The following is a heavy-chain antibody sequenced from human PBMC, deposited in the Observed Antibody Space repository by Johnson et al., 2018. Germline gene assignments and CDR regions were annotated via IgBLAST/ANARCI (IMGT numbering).Heavy chain of an antibody. CDR1: GLIFSSYG. V-gene: IGHV3-30*18. D-gene: IGHD4-11*01. Sequence: QVQLVQSGGGVVEPGRSLRLSCAVSGLIFSSYGIHWVRRAPGKGLEWVAVISYDGSNKYYADSVKGRFTISRDNSKNTLYLQMNSLTTEDTALYYCANLPMTTLTTSLVDVWGQGTTVTVSS. CDR2: ISYDGSNK. J-gene: IGHJ6*02. CDR3: ANLPMTTLTTSLVDV.